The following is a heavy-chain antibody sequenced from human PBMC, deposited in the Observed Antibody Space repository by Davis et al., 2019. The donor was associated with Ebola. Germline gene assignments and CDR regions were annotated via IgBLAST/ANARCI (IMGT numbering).Heavy chain of an antibody. Sequence: ASVKVSCKASGYTFTGYYMHWVRQAPGQGLEWMGWINAGNGNTKYSQKFQGRVTITRDTSASTAYMELSSLRSEDTAVYYCARGAYSSSWYPFDYWGQGTLVTVSS. CDR2: INAGNGNT. CDR1: GYTFTGYY. D-gene: IGHD6-13*01. J-gene: IGHJ4*02. CDR3: ARGAYSSSWYPFDY. V-gene: IGHV1-3*01.